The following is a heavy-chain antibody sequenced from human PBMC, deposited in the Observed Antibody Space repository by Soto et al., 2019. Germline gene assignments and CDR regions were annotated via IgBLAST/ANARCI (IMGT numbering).Heavy chain of an antibody. CDR1: GFTFGDYA. V-gene: IGHV3-49*03. D-gene: IGHD6-19*01. CDR3: TRSVAGIHLWFDP. Sequence: PGGSLRLSCTASGFTFGDYAMSWFRQAPGKGLEWVGFIRSKAYGGTTEYAASVKGRFTISRDDSKSIAYLQMNSLKTEDTAVYYCTRSVAGIHLWFDPWGQGTLVTVSS. J-gene: IGHJ5*02. CDR2: IRSKAYGGTT.